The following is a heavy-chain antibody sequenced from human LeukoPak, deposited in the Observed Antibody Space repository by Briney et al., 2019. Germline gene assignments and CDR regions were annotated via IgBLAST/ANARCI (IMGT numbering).Heavy chain of an antibody. CDR2: VSGGGVTT. CDR1: GFTFSSHA. V-gene: IGHV3-23*01. Sequence: GGSLRLSCAASGFTFSSHAMNWVRQAPGKGLEWVSAVSGGGVTTYYADSVKGRFTISRDNSKNTLYLQMSSLRDEDTAVYYCAKVPGYYYYSSGSYFDYWGPGTLVTVPS. J-gene: IGHJ4*02. CDR3: AKVPGYYYYSSGSYFDY. D-gene: IGHD3-22*01.